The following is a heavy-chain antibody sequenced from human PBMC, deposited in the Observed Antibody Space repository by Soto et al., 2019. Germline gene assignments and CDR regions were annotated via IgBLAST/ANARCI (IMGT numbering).Heavy chain of an antibody. D-gene: IGHD3-16*01. Sequence: EVQLVESGGGLVKPGGSLRLSCAASGFTFNTYDMNWVRQAPGKGLEWVSSITTSSAYIYYADSLKGRITISRDNAKNSLFLQMNSLRAEDTAVYYCVRSGAARLVSHSWFDTWGQGTLVTVSS. J-gene: IGHJ5*02. CDR1: GFTFNTYD. V-gene: IGHV3-21*01. CDR3: VRSGAARLVSHSWFDT. CDR2: ITTSSAYI.